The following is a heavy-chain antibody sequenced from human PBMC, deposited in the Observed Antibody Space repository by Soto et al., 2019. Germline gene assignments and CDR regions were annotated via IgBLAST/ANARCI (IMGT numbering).Heavy chain of an antibody. V-gene: IGHV4-30-2*03. CDR3: PTQDVGGTYVYTFDP. D-gene: IGHD1-26*01. CDR1: GGSISSGGYS. CDR2: IYYSGST. Sequence: SETLSLTCAVSGGSISSGGYSWSWIRQPPGKGLEWIGYIYYSGSTYYNPSLKSRVTISVDTSKNQFSLKLSSVTAADTALYYCPTQDVGGTYVYTFDPWGQGTLVTVSS. J-gene: IGHJ5*02.